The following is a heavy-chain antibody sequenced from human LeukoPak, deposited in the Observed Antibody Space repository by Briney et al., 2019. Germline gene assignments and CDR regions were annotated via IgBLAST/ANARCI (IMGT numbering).Heavy chain of an antibody. D-gene: IGHD6-19*01. Sequence: ASVKVSCKASGYTFTSYGISWVRQAPGQGLEWMGWMNPNSGNTVYAQKFQGRVTITRNTSISTAYMELSSLRSEDTAVYYCARVLSGWYFYYYYMDVWGKGTTVTVSS. V-gene: IGHV1-8*03. CDR3: ARVLSGWYFYYYYMDV. CDR1: GYTFTSYG. J-gene: IGHJ6*03. CDR2: MNPNSGNT.